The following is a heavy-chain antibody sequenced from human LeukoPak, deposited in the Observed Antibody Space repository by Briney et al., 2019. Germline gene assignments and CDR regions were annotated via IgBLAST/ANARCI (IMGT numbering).Heavy chain of an antibody. CDR3: ARDLSVATNLFDY. J-gene: IGHJ4*02. D-gene: IGHD5-12*01. V-gene: IGHV1-69*04. Sequence: SVKVSCKASGGTFSSYAISWVRQAPGQGLEWMGRIIPILGIANYAQKFQGRVTITADKSTSTAYMELSSLRSEDTAVYYCARDLSVATNLFDYWGQGTLVTVSS. CDR2: IIPILGIA. CDR1: GGTFSSYA.